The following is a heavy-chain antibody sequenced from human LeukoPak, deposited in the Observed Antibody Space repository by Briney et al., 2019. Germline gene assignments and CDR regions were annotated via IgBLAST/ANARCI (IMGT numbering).Heavy chain of an antibody. CDR1: GGSVNSGSYY. V-gene: IGHV4-61*01. J-gene: IGHJ6*02. Sequence: SETLSLTCTVSGGSVNSGSYYWSWTRQPPGKGLEWIGYINYSGSTNYNPSLKSRVTISVDTSKSQFSLKLSSVTAADTAVYYCARGYGMDVWGQGTTVTVSS. CDR3: ARGYGMDV. CDR2: INYSGST.